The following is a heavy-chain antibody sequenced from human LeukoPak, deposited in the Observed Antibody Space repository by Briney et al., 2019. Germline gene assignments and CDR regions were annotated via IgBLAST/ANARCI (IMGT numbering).Heavy chain of an antibody. D-gene: IGHD3-10*01. J-gene: IGHJ4*02. CDR2: IKRDGSEK. CDR1: GFIFSSYW. CDR3: ARESYGSGIFDS. V-gene: IGHV3-7*01. Sequence: GESPRLSCAASGFIFSSYWMSWVRQAPGKGLEWVANIKRDGSEKYYVDSVKGRFTISRDNAKNSLYLQMNSLRAEDTAVYYCARESYGSGIFDSWGRGTLVTVSS.